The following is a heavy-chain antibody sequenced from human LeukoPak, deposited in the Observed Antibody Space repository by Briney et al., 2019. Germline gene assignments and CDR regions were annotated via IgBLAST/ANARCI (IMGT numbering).Heavy chain of an antibody. Sequence: PGGSLRLSCAASGFTVSSNYMSWVRQAPGKGLEWVSVIYSGGSTYYADSVKGRFTISRDNSKNTLYLQMNSLRAEDTAVYYCARDPQLYSSSRDYWGQGTLVTVSS. V-gene: IGHV3-66*02. CDR2: IYSGGST. J-gene: IGHJ4*02. D-gene: IGHD6-6*01. CDR1: GFTVSSNY. CDR3: ARDPQLYSSSRDY.